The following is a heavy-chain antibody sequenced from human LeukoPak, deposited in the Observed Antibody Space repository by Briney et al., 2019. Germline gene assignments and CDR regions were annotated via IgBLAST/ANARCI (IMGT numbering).Heavy chain of an antibody. J-gene: IGHJ4*02. CDR3: ARVFLSSDDYVWGSFLGFVY. CDR2: INWNGGST. Sequence: RPGGSLRLSCAASGFTFDDYGMSWVRQAPGRGLEWVSGINWNGGSTGYADSVKGRFTISRDNAKNSLYLQMNSLRAEDTALYYCARVFLSSDDYVWGSFLGFVYWGQGTLVTVSS. D-gene: IGHD3-16*01. CDR1: GFTFDDYG. V-gene: IGHV3-20*04.